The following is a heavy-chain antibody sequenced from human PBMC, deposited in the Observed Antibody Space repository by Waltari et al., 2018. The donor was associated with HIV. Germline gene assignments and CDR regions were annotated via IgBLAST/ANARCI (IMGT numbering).Heavy chain of an antibody. CDR1: GYIFNNYD. Sequence: QVQLVQSGAEVKQPGASEKVSCKDSGYIFNNYDINWVRQATGQGLEWMGWMNPNSRNTGYAQKFQGRVTMTRDTSITTAYMELSSLKSEDTAVYYCARAVNAVGAPHWFAPWGQGTLVTVSS. D-gene: IGHD1-26*01. J-gene: IGHJ5*02. CDR3: ARAVNAVGAPHWFAP. CDR2: MNPNSRNT. V-gene: IGHV1-8*01.